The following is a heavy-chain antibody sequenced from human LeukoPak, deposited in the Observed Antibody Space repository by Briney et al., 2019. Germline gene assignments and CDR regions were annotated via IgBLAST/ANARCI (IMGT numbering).Heavy chain of an antibody. D-gene: IGHD3-10*01. CDR2: ISGSGGST. CDR1: GFTFSSYA. Sequence: LSGGSLRLSCAASGFTFSSYAMSWVRQAPGKGLEWVSAISGSGGSTYYADSVKGRFTISRDNSKNTLYLQMNSLRAEDTAVYYCAKENYYGSGRMVVSWFDPWGQGTLVTVSS. J-gene: IGHJ5*02. CDR3: AKENYYGSGRMVVSWFDP. V-gene: IGHV3-23*01.